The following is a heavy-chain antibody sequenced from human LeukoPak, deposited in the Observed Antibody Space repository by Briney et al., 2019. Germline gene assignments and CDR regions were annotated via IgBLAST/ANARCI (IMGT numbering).Heavy chain of an antibody. CDR2: INPNSGGT. V-gene: IGHV1-2*06. J-gene: IGHJ4*02. CDR1: GYTFTGYY. D-gene: IGHD3-22*01. Sequence: VASVKVSCKASGYTFTGYYMHWVRQAPGQGLEWMGRINPNSGGTNYAQKFQGRVTMTRDTSISTGYMELSRLRSDDTAVYYCARGITMIVVAPFDYWGQGTLVTVSS. CDR3: ARGITMIVVAPFDY.